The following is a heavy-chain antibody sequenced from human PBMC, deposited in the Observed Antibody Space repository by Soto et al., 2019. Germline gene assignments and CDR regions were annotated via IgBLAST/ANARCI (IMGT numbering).Heavy chain of an antibody. J-gene: IGHJ3*02. CDR3: ANAGDYGDYWGRYSHAFDI. CDR2: ISYDGSNK. CDR1: GFTFSSYG. D-gene: IGHD4-17*01. V-gene: IGHV3-30*18. Sequence: GGSLRLSCAASGFTFSSYGMHWVRQAPGKGLEWVAVISYDGSNKYYADSVKGRFTISRDNSKNTLYLQMNSLRAEDTAVYYCANAGDYGDYWGRYSHAFDIWGQGTMVTVSS.